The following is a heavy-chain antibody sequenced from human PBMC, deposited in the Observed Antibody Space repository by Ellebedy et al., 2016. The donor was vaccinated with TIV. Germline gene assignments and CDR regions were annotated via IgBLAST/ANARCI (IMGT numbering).Heavy chain of an antibody. J-gene: IGHJ4*02. V-gene: IGHV4-39*07. Sequence: SETLSLTCTVSGDSISSSSYYWGWIRQSPGKGLEWIGSIYYSGRTYYNSSLKSRITISVDTSKNQFSLKLSSVTAADTAVYYCARAPDHSNYVFDYWGQGTLVTVSS. CDR1: GDSISSSSYY. D-gene: IGHD4-11*01. CDR3: ARAPDHSNYVFDY. CDR2: IYYSGRT.